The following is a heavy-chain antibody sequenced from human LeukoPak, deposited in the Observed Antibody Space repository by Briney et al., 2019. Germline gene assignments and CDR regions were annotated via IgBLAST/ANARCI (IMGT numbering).Heavy chain of an antibody. J-gene: IGHJ4*02. CDR3: ARDPTAMITPRFDY. V-gene: IGHV3-48*01. D-gene: IGHD5-18*01. CDR2: IGSSGITI. Sequence: GGSLRLSCAASGFTFSIYSMNWVRQAPGKGPEWVSYIGSSGITIHYADSVKGRFTTSRDTAQKSLYLQMNSLRAEDTAVYYCARDPTAMITPRFDYWGQGTLVTDSS. CDR1: GFTFSIYS.